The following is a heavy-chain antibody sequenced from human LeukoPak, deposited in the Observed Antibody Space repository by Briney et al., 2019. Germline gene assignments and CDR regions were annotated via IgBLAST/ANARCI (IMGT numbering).Heavy chain of an antibody. CDR1: GFTFTDYS. V-gene: IGHV3-21*01. Sequence: GGSLRLSCAAAGFTFTDYSMNWVRQAPGKGLEWVSIISSDSGHIYYADSVKGRFTISRDNAENSLYLQINSLRAEDTAADYCARAPRDCRSSSCGWGGWIDPGGQGTLVTVSS. J-gene: IGHJ5*02. D-gene: IGHD2-2*01. CDR3: ARAPRDCRSSSCGWGGWIDP. CDR2: ISSDSGHI.